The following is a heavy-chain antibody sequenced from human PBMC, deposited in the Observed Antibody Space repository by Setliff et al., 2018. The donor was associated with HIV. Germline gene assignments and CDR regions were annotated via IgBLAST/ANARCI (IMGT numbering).Heavy chain of an antibody. CDR1: GVSMRTHY. D-gene: IGHD6-6*01. Sequence: SETLSLTCNVSGVSMRTHYWSWVRLPPGKRLEWIGYVLYNGNTNYNPSFKSRVTVSLDEAKNHLSLTLKSVTSSGTAVYYCATTGREKLALFDHCGLGILGTVSS. CDR3: ATTGREKLALFDH. J-gene: IGHJ4*02. V-gene: IGHV4-59*11. CDR2: VLYNGNT.